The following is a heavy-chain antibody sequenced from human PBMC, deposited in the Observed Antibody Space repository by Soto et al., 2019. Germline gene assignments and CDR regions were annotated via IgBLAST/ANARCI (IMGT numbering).Heavy chain of an antibody. Sequence: ASVKVSCKASGGTFSSYAISWVRQAPGQGLEWMGGIIPIFGTANYAQKFQGRVTITADESTSTAYMELSSLRSEDTAVYYCARARASYYYDSSGSNGGPFDYWGQGTLVTV. D-gene: IGHD3-22*01. V-gene: IGHV1-69*13. CDR2: IIPIFGTA. J-gene: IGHJ4*02. CDR1: GGTFSSYA. CDR3: ARARASYYYDSSGSNGGPFDY.